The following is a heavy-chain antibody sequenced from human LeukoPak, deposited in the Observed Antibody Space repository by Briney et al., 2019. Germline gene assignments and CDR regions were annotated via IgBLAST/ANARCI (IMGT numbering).Heavy chain of an antibody. CDR1: GFTFSSYG. D-gene: IGHD5-18*01. CDR3: AKGYPGYSYGAYYMDV. CDR2: IRYDGSNK. Sequence: GGSLRLSCAASGFTFSSYGMHWVRQAPGKGLEWVAFIRYDGSNKYCADSVKGRFTISRDNSKNTLYLQMNSLRAEDTAVYYCAKGYPGYSYGAYYMDVWGKGTTVTISS. V-gene: IGHV3-30*02. J-gene: IGHJ6*03.